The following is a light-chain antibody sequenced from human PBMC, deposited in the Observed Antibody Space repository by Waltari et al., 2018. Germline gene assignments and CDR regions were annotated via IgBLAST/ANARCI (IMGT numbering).Light chain of an antibody. CDR3: QQYDGEVVT. Sequence: EILLTHSPGTLSLSPGESTTLSCRASQSVTSITLTWYQQKLGQAPRLPIYGTSSRATGIPDRFSGSGCGTDFTLTISRLEPEDFAVYYCQQYDGEVVTFGGGTKVEI. V-gene: IGKV3-20*01. CDR2: GTS. J-gene: IGKJ4*01. CDR1: QSVTSIT.